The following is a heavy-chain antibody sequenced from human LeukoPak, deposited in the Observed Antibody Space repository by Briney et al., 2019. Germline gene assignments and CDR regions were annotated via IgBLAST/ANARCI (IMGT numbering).Heavy chain of an antibody. CDR1: DGSFNIYY. J-gene: IGHJ5*02. Sequence: SETLSLTCTVSDGSFNIYYWSWIRQPAGKGLEWIGNIYYSGNTYYNPSLKSRVTISVDTSKNQFSLRLSSVTAVDTAVYFCAREGIASRIGFDPWGQGTLVTVSS. D-gene: IGHD6-13*01. CDR2: IYYSGNT. CDR3: AREGIASRIGFDP. V-gene: IGHV4-59*12.